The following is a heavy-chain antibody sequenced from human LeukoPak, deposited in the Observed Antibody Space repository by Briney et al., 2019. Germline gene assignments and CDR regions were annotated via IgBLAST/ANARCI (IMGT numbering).Heavy chain of an antibody. Sequence: SETLSLACVVEGYYFSGFYWTWIRQAPGKGLEWIGEISYSGSTKYNPSLKCRVTIEVDTSKKQISLNLSSVTAADTAVYYCAKGKAAHYHSVTDEYYYYLDVWGKGTTVIVSS. D-gene: IGHD3-9*01. J-gene: IGHJ6*03. V-gene: IGHV4-34*01. CDR2: ISYSGST. CDR3: AKGKAAHYHSVTDEYYYYLDV. CDR1: GYYFSGFY.